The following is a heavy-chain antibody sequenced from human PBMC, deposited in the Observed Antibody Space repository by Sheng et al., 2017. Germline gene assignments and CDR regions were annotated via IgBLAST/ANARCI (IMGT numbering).Heavy chain of an antibody. CDR1: GYTFTSYG. CDR2: ISAYNGNT. V-gene: IGHV1-18*01. Sequence: QVQLVQSGAEVKKPGASVKVSCKASGYTFTSYGISWVRQAPGQGLEWMGWISAYNGNTNYAQKLQGRVTMTTDTSTSTAYMELRSLRSDDTAVYYCARDPTVVVQGEKASYFDYWGQGTLVTVSS. J-gene: IGHJ4*02. D-gene: IGHD3-10*01. CDR3: ARDPTVVVQGEKASYFDY.